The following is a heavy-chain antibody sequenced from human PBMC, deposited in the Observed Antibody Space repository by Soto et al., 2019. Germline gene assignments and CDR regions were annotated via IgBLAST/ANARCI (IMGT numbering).Heavy chain of an antibody. J-gene: IGHJ6*03. CDR2: INPSGGST. CDR3: TKGRFTVPTLYMDV. CDR1: GYTFTNYY. V-gene: IGHV1-46*03. D-gene: IGHD4-17*01. Sequence: QVQLVQSGAEVKKPGASVKVSCKASGYTFTNYYIHWVRQAPGQGLEWMGIINPSGGSTSYAQKFQGRVTMTRDTSTSTVYMELSSLRSEDTAMYYCTKGRFTVPTLYMDVWGKGTTVTVS.